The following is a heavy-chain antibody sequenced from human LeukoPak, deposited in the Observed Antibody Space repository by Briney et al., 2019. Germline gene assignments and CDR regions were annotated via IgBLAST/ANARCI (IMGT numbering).Heavy chain of an antibody. CDR1: GGSISSSSYY. D-gene: IGHD3-16*02. J-gene: IGHJ4*02. Sequence: PSETLSLTCTVSGGSISSSSYYWGWIRQPPGKGLEWVGSITYSGTTYYNPSLKSRVTISVDTSKSQFPLKLTSVTAATTAVYYCAPAYIWGSFRTFNYWGQGTLVTASS. V-gene: IGHV4-39*01. CDR3: APAYIWGSFRTFNY. CDR2: ITYSGTT.